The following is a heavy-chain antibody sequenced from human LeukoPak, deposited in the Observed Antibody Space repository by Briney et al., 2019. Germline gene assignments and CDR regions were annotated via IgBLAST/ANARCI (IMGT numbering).Heavy chain of an antibody. CDR1: GFTFSSYG. D-gene: IGHD5-12*01. CDR2: ISPDGSKK. CDR3: AKEYKGYSGYDY. Sequence: GGSLRLSCAASGFTFSSYGMHWVRQASGKGLEWVAVISPDGSKKYCADSVKGRFTISRDSSKNTLYLQLNSLRAEDTAVYYCAKEYKGYSGYDYWGQGTLVTVSS. V-gene: IGHV3-30*18. J-gene: IGHJ4*02.